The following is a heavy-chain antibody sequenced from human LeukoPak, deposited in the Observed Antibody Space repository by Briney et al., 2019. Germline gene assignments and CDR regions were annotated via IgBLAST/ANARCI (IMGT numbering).Heavy chain of an antibody. V-gene: IGHV3-64*01. J-gene: IGHJ4*02. CDR3: ARVGYSSGWYYFDY. CDR1: GFTFSSYW. CDR2: ISSNGGST. Sequence: PGGSLRLSCAASGFTFSSYWMHWVRQAPGKGLEYVSAISSNGGSTYYANSVKGRFTISRDNSKNTLYLQMGSLRAEDMAVYYCARVGYSSGWYYFDYWGQGTLVTVPS. D-gene: IGHD6-19*01.